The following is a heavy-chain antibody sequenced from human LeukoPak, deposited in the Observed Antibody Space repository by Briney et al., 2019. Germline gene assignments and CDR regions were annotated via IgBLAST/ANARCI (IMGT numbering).Heavy chain of an antibody. CDR2: SSGDTANT. CDR3: ARDEPYNSGWYYFDY. J-gene: IGHJ4*02. V-gene: IGHV1-18*01. Sequence: GASGKLSCNASGYTFTSYDINWGRQAPGQRLKGRGWSSGDTANTKYSEKWQGRVSMTTDTSTNTAYMDLRSLRSDDTAVYYCARDEPYNSGWYYFDYWGQGYLVTVSS. CDR1: GYTFTSYD. D-gene: IGHD6-19*01.